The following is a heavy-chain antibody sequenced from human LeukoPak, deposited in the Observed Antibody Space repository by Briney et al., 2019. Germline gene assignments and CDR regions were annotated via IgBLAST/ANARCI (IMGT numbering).Heavy chain of an antibody. Sequence: GASVKVSCKASGNTFSSYFIHWVRQAPGHRLEWMGIISPSGGTTSYAQEFQGRVTMTRDTSTSTVYMELSSLRSEDTAVYYCGRVTLYAFDIWGQGTMVTVSS. D-gene: IGHD4-23*01. CDR1: GNTFSSYF. CDR3: GRVTLYAFDI. J-gene: IGHJ3*02. V-gene: IGHV1-46*01. CDR2: ISPSGGTT.